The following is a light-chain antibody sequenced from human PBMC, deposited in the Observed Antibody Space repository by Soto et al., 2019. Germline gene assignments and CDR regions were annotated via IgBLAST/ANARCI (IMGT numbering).Light chain of an antibody. Sequence: EIVLTQSPGTLSLSPGERATLSCRASQSVSSTYLAWYQQKPGQAPRLLIYDASTRAAGIPDRFSGSGSGTDFTLTIIRLEAEDFAVYFCHQYASAPWTFGQGAKVEIK. CDR1: QSVSSTY. CDR2: DAS. CDR3: HQYASAPWT. J-gene: IGKJ1*01. V-gene: IGKV3-20*01.